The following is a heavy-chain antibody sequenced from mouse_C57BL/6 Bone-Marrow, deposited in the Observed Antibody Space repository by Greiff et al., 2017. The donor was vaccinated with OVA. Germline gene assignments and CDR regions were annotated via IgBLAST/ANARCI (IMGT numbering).Heavy chain of an antibody. CDR2: IWRGGST. Sequence: VQLQQSGPGLVQPSQSLSITCTVSGFSLTSYGVHWVRQSPGKGLEWLGVIWRGGSTDYNAAFMSRLSITKDNSKSQVFFKMNSLQADDTAIYYCAKNRNYGSSSWFAYWGQGTLVTVSA. CDR3: AKNRNYGSSSWFAY. V-gene: IGHV2-5*01. J-gene: IGHJ3*01. D-gene: IGHD1-1*01. CDR1: GFSLTSYG.